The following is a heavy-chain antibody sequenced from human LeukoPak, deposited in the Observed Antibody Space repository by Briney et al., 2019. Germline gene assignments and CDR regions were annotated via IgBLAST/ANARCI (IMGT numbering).Heavy chain of an antibody. V-gene: IGHV3-11*04. CDR1: GFTFSDYY. CDR3: PRGDYYDSSGYYYYYGMDV. D-gene: IGHD3-22*01. CDR2: ISSSGSTI. J-gene: IGHJ6*02. Sequence: GGSLRLSCAASGFTFSDYYMSWIRQAPGKGLEWVSYISSSGSTIYYADSVKGRFTISRDNAKNSLYLQMNSLRAEDTAVYYCPRGDYYDSSGYYYYYGMDVWGQGTTVTVSS.